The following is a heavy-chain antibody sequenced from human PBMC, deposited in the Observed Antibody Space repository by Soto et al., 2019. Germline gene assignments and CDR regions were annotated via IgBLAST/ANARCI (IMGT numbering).Heavy chain of an antibody. V-gene: IGHV3-23*01. D-gene: IGHD2-15*01. CDR2: MSGTSADT. CDR1: GFMFSAYA. J-gene: IGHJ4*02. Sequence: DVHLLESGGGLVQPGGSLRLSCAASGFMFSAYAMHWVRQATGQGLEWVSSMSGTSADTYYADSVKGRFTVSRDSSKDTLYPQLNSLRAEDTALYFCAREDGGGPFDYWGQGTLVIVSS. CDR3: AREDGGGPFDY.